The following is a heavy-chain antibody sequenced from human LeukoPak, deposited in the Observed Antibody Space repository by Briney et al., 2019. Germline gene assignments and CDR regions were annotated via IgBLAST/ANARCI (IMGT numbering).Heavy chain of an antibody. D-gene: IGHD3-9*01. CDR2: INHSGST. J-gene: IGHJ4*02. CDR3: VADYYGRGDY. CDR1: GGSFSGYY. V-gene: IGHV4-34*03. Sequence: SETLSLTCAVYGGSFSGYYWSWIRQPPGKGLEWIGEINHSGSTNYNPSLKSRVTMSADTSKKKFYLSLNSMTAADTAVYYAVADYYGRGDYWGQGTLVTVSS.